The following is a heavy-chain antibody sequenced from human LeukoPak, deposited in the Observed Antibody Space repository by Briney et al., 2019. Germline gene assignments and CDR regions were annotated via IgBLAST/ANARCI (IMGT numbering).Heavy chain of an antibody. CDR2: IYYSGST. V-gene: IGHV4-61*08. CDR1: GGSISSGAYY. D-gene: IGHD3-22*01. Sequence: SETLSLTCTVSGGSISSGAYYWSWIWQPPGKGLEWIGYIYYSGSTNYNPSLKSRVTISVDTSKNQFSLKLSSVTAADTAVYYCARVDSSGYYLDYWGQGTLVTVSS. J-gene: IGHJ4*02. CDR3: ARVDSSGYYLDY.